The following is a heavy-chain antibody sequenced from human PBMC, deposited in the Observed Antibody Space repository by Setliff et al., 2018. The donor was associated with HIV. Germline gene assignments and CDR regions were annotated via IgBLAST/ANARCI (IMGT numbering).Heavy chain of an antibody. V-gene: IGHV1-2*06. CDR3: ARNYGADSNYFDY. J-gene: IGHJ4*02. Sequence: ASVNVSCKASGYTFTDYFIHWVRQAPGQGLEWMGRINPSRHNTIYAPRYQGRVTMTRDTSISTAYMELGGLRSDDTAVYYCARNYGADSNYFDYWGQGTLVTVSS. CDR1: GYTFTDYF. CDR2: INPSRHNT. D-gene: IGHD4-17*01.